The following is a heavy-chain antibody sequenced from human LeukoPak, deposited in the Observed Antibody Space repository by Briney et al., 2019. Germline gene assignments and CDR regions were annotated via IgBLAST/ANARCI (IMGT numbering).Heavy chain of an antibody. D-gene: IGHD6-19*01. Sequence: GGSLRLSCAASGITVASGYMSWVRQAPGKGLEWVSAIYSGGATYYADSAKGRFTISRDNSKNTLYLQMNSLRVEDTAVYYCARAPSGWNFDCWGQGALVTVST. CDR1: GITVASGY. V-gene: IGHV3-66*01. J-gene: IGHJ4*02. CDR2: IYSGGAT. CDR3: ARAPSGWNFDC.